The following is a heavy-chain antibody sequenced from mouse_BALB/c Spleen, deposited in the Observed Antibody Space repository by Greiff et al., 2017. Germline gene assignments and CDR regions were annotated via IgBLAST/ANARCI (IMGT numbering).Heavy chain of an antibody. CDR3: GGYERAMDD. CDR2: INPSNGRT. CDR1: GYTFTSYW. D-gene: IGHD2-14*01. J-gene: IGHJ4*01. Sequence: QVQLKQPGAELVKPGASVKLSCKASGYTFTSYWMHWVKQRPGQGLEWIGEINPSNGRTNYNEKFKSKATLTVDKSSSTAYMQLSSLTSEDSAVYYCGGYERAMDDWGQGTSVTVSS. V-gene: IGHV1S81*02.